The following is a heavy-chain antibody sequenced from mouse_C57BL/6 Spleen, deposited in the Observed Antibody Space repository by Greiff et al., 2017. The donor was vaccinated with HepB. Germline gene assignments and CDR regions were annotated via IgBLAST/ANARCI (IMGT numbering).Heavy chain of an antibody. D-gene: IGHD2-4*01. CDR2: IDPSDSYT. J-gene: IGHJ1*03. Sequence: QVQLQQPGAELVKPGASVKLSCKASGYTFTSYWMQWVKQRPGQGLEWIGEIDPSDSYTNYNQKFKGKATLTVDTSSSTAYMQLSSLTSEDSAVYYCASTMITRGWYFDVWGTGTTVTVSS. CDR3: ASTMITRGWYFDV. V-gene: IGHV1-50*01. CDR1: GYTFTSYW.